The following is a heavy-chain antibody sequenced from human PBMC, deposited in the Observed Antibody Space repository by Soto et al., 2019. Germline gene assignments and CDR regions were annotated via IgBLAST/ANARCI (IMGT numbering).Heavy chain of an antibody. Sequence: QPGGSLRLSCEASGFNFKKFAMGWVRQAPGEGLEWFSGISCCGGSTFYADSVKGRFSLARDDSKNTLSLQLNSLRVEDTAHYYCAKADGEQWLIPHLDNWGQGTQVTVSS. V-gene: IGHV3-23*01. J-gene: IGHJ1*01. CDR2: ISCCGGST. CDR1: GFNFKKFA. D-gene: IGHD6-19*01. CDR3: AKADGEQWLIPHLDN.